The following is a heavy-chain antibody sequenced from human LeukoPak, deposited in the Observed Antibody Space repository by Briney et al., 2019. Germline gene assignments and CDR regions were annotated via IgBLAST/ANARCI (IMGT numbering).Heavy chain of an antibody. CDR3: AKEAYYYDSSGYYHWFDP. V-gene: IGHV3-23*01. CDR2: ISGSGGST. Sequence: GSLRLSCAASGFTFGSYAMSWVRQAPGKGLEWVSAISGSGGSTYYADSVKGRFTISRDNSKNTLYLQMNSLRAEDTAVYYCAKEAYYYDSSGYYHWFDPWGQGTLVTVSS. D-gene: IGHD3-22*01. J-gene: IGHJ5*02. CDR1: GFTFGSYA.